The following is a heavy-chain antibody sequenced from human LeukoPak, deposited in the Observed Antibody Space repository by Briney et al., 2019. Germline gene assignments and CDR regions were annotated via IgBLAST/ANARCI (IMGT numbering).Heavy chain of an antibody. Sequence: PSETLSLTCTVSGGSIGSYYWSWIRQPPGKGLEWIGYIYYSGSSNYNPSLKSRVTISVDTSKNQFSLKLSSVTAADTAVYYCARDRFRDGYSTFDYWGQGTLVTVSS. CDR3: ARDRFRDGYSTFDY. V-gene: IGHV4-59*01. CDR2: IYYSGSS. CDR1: GGSIGSYY. D-gene: IGHD5-24*01. J-gene: IGHJ4*02.